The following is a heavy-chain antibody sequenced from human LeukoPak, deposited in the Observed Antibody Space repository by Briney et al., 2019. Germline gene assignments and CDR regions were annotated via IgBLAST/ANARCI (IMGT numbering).Heavy chain of an antibody. CDR1: SITFTKAW. V-gene: IGHV3-15*07. CDR2: IVSETVGGRT. CDR3: ATSITTPGAFDI. J-gene: IGHJ4*02. D-gene: IGHD1-1*01. Sequence: GGSLRLSCAASSITFTKAWMNWVRQAPGKGLEWVARIVSETVGGRTDYAASVKGRFTISRDDSKSTLFLQMSSLKIEDTAVYYCATSITTPGAFDIWGQGVLGTVSS.